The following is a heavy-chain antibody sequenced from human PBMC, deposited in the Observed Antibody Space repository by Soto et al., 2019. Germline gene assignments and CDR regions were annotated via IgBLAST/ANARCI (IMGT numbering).Heavy chain of an antibody. D-gene: IGHD6-19*01. CDR1: GYIFTNYW. CDR2: VYPGDSDT. V-gene: IGHV5-51*01. CDR3: ARRDSAGAAVADWAFDI. J-gene: IGHJ3*02. Sequence: EVQLVQSGAEVKKPGESLKISCKGSGYIFTNYWIDWVRQMPGKGLEWMGNVYPGDSDTRYSPSFQGLVTISADKSTSTAYLQWSSLQAADTAMYYCARRDSAGAAVADWAFDIWGQGATVTVSS.